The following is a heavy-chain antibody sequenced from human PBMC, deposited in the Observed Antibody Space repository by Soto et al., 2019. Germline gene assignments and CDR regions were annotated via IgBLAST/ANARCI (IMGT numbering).Heavy chain of an antibody. J-gene: IGHJ6*02. Sequence: SQTLSLTFAISGDNVSSNSSAWKWIRQSPSRGLEWLGRTYYRSKWYNDYAVSVKSRITINPDTSKNQFSLQLNSVTPEDTAVYYCARDQEGHIVYASPDYYYGMDVWGQGTTVTVSS. D-gene: IGHD2-8*01. CDR2: TYYRSKWYN. V-gene: IGHV6-1*01. CDR3: ARDQEGHIVYASPDYYYGMDV. CDR1: GDNVSSNSSA.